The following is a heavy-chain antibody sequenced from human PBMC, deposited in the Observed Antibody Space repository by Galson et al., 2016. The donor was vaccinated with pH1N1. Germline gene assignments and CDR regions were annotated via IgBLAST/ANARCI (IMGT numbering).Heavy chain of an antibody. CDR3: ATDLYFYGSLRKLYFDY. J-gene: IGHJ4*02. CDR2: FDPQDGET. V-gene: IGHV1-24*01. CDR1: GYTLSQIS. D-gene: IGHD3-10*01. Sequence: SVKVSCKVSGYTLSQISIHWVRQAPGKGLEWMGGFDPQDGETIYAQKFQGRVSMTEDTATDTAYMEMSSLRSDGTAVYYCATDLYFYGSLRKLYFDYWGQGTLVTVSS.